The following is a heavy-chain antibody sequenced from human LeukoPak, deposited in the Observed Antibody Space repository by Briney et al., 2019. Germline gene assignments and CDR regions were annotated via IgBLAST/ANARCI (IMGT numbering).Heavy chain of an antibody. D-gene: IGHD2-2*01. V-gene: IGHV1-2*02. CDR3: ARDASDIVVVPAAIGFDP. J-gene: IGHJ5*02. Sequence: ASVKVSCKASGYTFTGYYMHWVRQAPGQGLEWMGWINPNSGGINYAQKFQGRVTMTRDTSISTAYMELSRLRSDDTAVYYCARDASDIVVVPAAIGFDPWGQGTLVTVSS. CDR2: INPNSGGI. CDR1: GYTFTGYY.